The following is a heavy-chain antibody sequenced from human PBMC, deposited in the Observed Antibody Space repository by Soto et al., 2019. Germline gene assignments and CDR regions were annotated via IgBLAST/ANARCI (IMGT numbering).Heavy chain of an antibody. CDR1: GYSFSFYG. CDR2: ISAYSGNK. J-gene: IGHJ3*02. D-gene: IGHD4-17*01. Sequence: EASVKVSCKASGYSFSFYGINWVRQAPGQGLEWMGWISAYSGNKNYAQKLQDRVTMTTDTSTSTAYLELRSLRSDDTAVYYCARAPGYGVGAFDIWGQGTMVTVSS. V-gene: IGHV1-18*01. CDR3: ARAPGYGVGAFDI.